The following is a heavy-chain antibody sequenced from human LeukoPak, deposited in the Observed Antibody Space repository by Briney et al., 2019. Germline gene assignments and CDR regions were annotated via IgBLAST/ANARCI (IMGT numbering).Heavy chain of an antibody. V-gene: IGHV4-59*08. D-gene: IGHD4-17*01. Sequence: PSETLSLTCTVSGGSISYYYWSWIRQPPGEGLEWIGYIYYSGRTNYNPSLKSRVTISVDTSKSQFSLKVSTVTAADTAVYYCARHTHDYGDYYYFDFWGQGMLVTVSS. CDR1: GGSISYYY. CDR3: ARHTHDYGDYYYFDF. CDR2: IYYSGRT. J-gene: IGHJ4*02.